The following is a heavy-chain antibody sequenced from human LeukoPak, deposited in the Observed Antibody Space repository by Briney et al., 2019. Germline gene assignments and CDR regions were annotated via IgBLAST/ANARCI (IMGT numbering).Heavy chain of an antibody. V-gene: IGHV1-69*01. J-gene: IGHJ6*03. CDR1: GGTFSSYA. CDR2: IIPIFGTA. Sequence: GSSVKVSCKASGGTFSSYAISWVRQAPGQGLEWMGGIIPIFGTANYAQKFQGRVTITADESTSTAYMELSSLRSEDTAVYYCARGTPRLATVYYYYMDVWGKGTTVTVSS. CDR3: ARGTPRLATVYYYYMDV. D-gene: IGHD4-11*01.